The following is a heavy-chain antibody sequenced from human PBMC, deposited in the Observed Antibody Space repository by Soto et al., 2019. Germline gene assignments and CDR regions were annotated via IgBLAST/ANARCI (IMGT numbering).Heavy chain of an antibody. D-gene: IGHD2-2*02. CDR1: GFTFSKFW. V-gene: IGHV3-7*03. J-gene: IGHJ5*02. CDR2: IKHDGSQS. CDR3: ARLLLYSTSGRGWFDP. Sequence: GGSLRLSCIASGFTFSKFWMSWVRQAPGKGLEWVANIKHDGSQSYYVDSVKGRSTISRDNAKNSPYLQVNGLRVDDTAVYFCARLLLYSTSGRGWFDPRGQGTLVTVSS.